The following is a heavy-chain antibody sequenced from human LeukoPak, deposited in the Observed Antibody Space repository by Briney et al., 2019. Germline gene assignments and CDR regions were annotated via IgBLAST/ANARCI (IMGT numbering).Heavy chain of an antibody. CDR1: GFTFSSYA. Sequence: GGSLRLSCAASGFTFSSYAMSWVRQAPGKGLEWVSAISGSGDSTYYADSVKGRFTISRDNSKNTLYLQMNSLRAEDTAVYYCAKDSSPIYALWFGESYYFDYWGQGTLVTVSS. J-gene: IGHJ4*02. CDR3: AKDSSPIYALWFGESYYFDY. CDR2: ISGSGDST. D-gene: IGHD3-10*01. V-gene: IGHV3-23*01.